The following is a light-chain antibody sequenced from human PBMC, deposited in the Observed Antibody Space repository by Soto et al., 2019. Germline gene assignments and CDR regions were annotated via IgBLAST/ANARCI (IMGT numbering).Light chain of an antibody. CDR3: QQYGNSPIT. CDR2: HAT. J-gene: IGKJ5*01. Sequence: PEAGGTLGCEASQSVGRYYAACFQHKPGQPPMLLDQHATRRATGIPDRFSGSGSRTDFTLTISILEPEDCAVYYCQQYGNSPITFGQGTRVDI. V-gene: IGKV3-20*01. CDR1: QSVGRYY.